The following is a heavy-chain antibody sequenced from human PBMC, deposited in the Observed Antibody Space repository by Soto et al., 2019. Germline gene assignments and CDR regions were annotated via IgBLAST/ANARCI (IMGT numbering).Heavy chain of an antibody. Sequence: EVQLVESGEGLVQPGGSLRLSCAASGLTFSSYAMHWVRQAPGKGLEYVSAISSNGGSTYYADSVKGRFTISRDNSKNTLYLQMGSLRAEDMAVYYCARSKYSSGWYFDYWGQGTLVTVSS. CDR2: ISSNGGST. V-gene: IGHV3-64*02. CDR1: GLTFSSYA. D-gene: IGHD6-19*01. CDR3: ARSKYSSGWYFDY. J-gene: IGHJ4*02.